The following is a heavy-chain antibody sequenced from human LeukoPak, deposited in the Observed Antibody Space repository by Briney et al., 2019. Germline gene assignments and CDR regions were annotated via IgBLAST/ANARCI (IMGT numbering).Heavy chain of an antibody. CDR1: GFTFSSYA. D-gene: IGHD3-22*01. CDR2: IRGSGGST. J-gene: IGHJ6*03. Sequence: AGGSLRLSCAASGFTFSSYAMSWVRQAPGKGLEWVSAIRGSGGSTYYADSVKGRFTISRDNSKNTLYLQMNSLRAEDTAVYYCAKDHALYDSSGYCYYYYYYRDVWGKGTTVTVSS. V-gene: IGHV3-23*01. CDR3: AKDHALYDSSGYCYYYYYYRDV.